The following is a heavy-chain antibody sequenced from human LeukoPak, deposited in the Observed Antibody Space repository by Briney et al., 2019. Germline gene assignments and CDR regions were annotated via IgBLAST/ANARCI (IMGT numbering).Heavy chain of an antibody. J-gene: IGHJ2*01. CDR2: IYTSGST. CDR1: GGSISSYY. CDR3: ARTFKYSSSWYFDL. V-gene: IGHV4-4*07. D-gene: IGHD6-13*01. Sequence: SETLSLTCTVSGGSISSYYWSWIRQPAGKGLEWIGRIYTSGSTNYNPSLKSRVTISVDTSKNQFSLKLSSVTAADTAVYHCARTFKYSSSWYFDLWGRGTLVTVSS.